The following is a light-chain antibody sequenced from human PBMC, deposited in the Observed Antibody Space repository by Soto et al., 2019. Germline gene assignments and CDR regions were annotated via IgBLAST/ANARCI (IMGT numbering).Light chain of an antibody. Sequence: DIVMTQSPDSLAVSLGERATINCKSSQSVLYSPDNRNFLAWYQQKAGQAPKLIIYRASSRGSGGPDRISGSGSGTEFTLTISSLQAEDVAVYYCQQYYILPYTFGQGTKLEIK. CDR2: RAS. CDR3: QQYYILPYT. V-gene: IGKV4-1*01. CDR1: QSVLYSPDNRNF. J-gene: IGKJ2*01.